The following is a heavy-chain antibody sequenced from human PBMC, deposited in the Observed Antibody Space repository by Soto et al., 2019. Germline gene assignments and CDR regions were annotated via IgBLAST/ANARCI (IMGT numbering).Heavy chain of an antibody. CDR1: GFTFSSYG. CDR3: AKGYQLLFDY. V-gene: IGHV3-30*18. CDR2: ISYDGSNK. J-gene: IGHJ4*02. D-gene: IGHD2-2*01. Sequence: QVQLVESGGGVVQPGRSLRLSCAASGFTFSSYGMHWVRQAPGKGLEWVAVISYDGSNKYYADSVKGRFTISRDNSKNTLYLQMNILRAEDTAVYYCAKGYQLLFDYCGQGTLVTVSS.